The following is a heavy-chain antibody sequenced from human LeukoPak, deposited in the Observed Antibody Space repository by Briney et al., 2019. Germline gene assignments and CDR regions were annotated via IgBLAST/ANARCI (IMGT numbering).Heavy chain of an antibody. CDR1: GFTFSDYY. V-gene: IGHV3-11*04. J-gene: IGHJ4*02. D-gene: IGHD6-19*01. Sequence: GGSLRLSCAASGFTFSDYYMSWIRQAPGKGLERVSYISSSGSTIYYADSVKGRFTISRDNAKNSLYLQMNSLRAEDTAVYYCARDPYSSGWSSYYFDYWGQGTLVTVSS. CDR2: ISSSGSTI. CDR3: ARDPYSSGWSSYYFDY.